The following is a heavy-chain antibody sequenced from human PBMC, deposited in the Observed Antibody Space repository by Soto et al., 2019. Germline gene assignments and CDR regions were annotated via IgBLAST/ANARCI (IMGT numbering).Heavy chain of an antibody. J-gene: IGHJ4*02. CDR2: IKQDGSEK. D-gene: IGHD2-2*01. CDR3: ARAPISPYCSSTHCHYFDY. V-gene: IGHV3-7*03. CDR1: GFTFSSYW. Sequence: PGGSLRLSCAASGFTFSSYWMSWVRQAPGKGLEWVANIKQDGSEKYYVDSVKGRFTISRDNAKNSLYLQMNSLRAEDTAVYYCARAPISPYCSSTHCHYFDYWGQGTLVTVSS.